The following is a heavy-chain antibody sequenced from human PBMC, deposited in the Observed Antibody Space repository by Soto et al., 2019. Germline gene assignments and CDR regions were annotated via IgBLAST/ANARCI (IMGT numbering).Heavy chain of an antibody. D-gene: IGHD2-21*01. J-gene: IGHJ4*02. CDR1: GFTFTGYW. CDR2: VDPKDSYT. CDR3: ARHKSGGGSYPFDY. V-gene: IGHV5-10-1*01. Sequence: GESLKISCKGSGFTFTGYWINWVRQMPGKGLEWMGRVDPKDSYTNYSPSFQGHVTISPDKSVSTAYLKWSSLKASDTAIYYCARHKSGGGSYPFDYWGQGTLVTVSS.